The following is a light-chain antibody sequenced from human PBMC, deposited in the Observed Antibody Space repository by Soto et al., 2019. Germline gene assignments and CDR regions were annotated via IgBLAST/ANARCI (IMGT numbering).Light chain of an antibody. CDR2: SAS. V-gene: IGKV1-27*01. CDR3: QKHNEG. J-gene: IGKJ3*01. Sequence: DIQMTQSPSSLSASVGDRVTITCRASQGISNFLAWFQQKPGKVPKLLIYSASTLQSGVPSRFSGSGSGTDVTLTISSLQSEDVATYYCQKHNEGFGPGTKVDIK. CDR1: QGISNF.